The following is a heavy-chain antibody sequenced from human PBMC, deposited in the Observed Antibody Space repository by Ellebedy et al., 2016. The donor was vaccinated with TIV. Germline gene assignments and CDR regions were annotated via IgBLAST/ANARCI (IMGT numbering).Heavy chain of an antibody. J-gene: IGHJ4*02. D-gene: IGHD2-2*01. V-gene: IGHV1-18*01. CDR2: ISAYNGNT. CDR1: GYTFTSYG. CDR3: ARVEGIVVVPASFDY. Sequence: ASVKVSCXASGYTFTSYGISWVRQAPGQGLEWMGWISAYNGNTNYAQKLQGRVTMTTDTSTSTAYMELRSLRSDDTAVYYCARVEGIVVVPASFDYWGQGTLVTVSS.